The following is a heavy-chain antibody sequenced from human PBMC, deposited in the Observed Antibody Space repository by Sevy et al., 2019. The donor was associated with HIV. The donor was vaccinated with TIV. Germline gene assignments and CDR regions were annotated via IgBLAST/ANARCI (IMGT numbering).Heavy chain of an antibody. CDR3: ANFDSGGDCDG. Sequence: GGSLRLSCAASGFNFNIYWMHWVRQAPGKGLVWVSLINMDGTSTSYADSVKGRITISSDNAQNTLFLQMNSLTAEDTAGYYCANFDSGGDCDGWGQGTLVTVSS. CDR1: GFNFNIYW. J-gene: IGHJ4*02. V-gene: IGHV3-74*01. CDR2: INMDGTST. D-gene: IGHD2-21*02.